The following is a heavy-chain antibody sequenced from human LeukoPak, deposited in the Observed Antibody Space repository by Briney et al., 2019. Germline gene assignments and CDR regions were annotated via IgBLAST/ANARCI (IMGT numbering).Heavy chain of an antibody. V-gene: IGHV4-4*02. D-gene: IGHD2-15*01. CDR1: GGSISSSNW. CDR3: ARATGRYCSGGSCYPAGRYYFDY. CDR2: INHSGST. J-gene: IGHJ4*02. Sequence: SETLSLTCAVSGGSISSSNWWSWVRPPPGKGLEWIGEINHSGSTNYNPSLKSRVTISVDTSKNQFSLKLSSVTAADTAVYYCARATGRYCSGGSCYPAGRYYFDYWGQGTLVTVSS.